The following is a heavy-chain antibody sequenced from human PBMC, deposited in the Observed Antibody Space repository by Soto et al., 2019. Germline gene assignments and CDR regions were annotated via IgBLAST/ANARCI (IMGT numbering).Heavy chain of an antibody. CDR1: GFSLTTSRVG. V-gene: IGHV2-5*02. J-gene: IGHJ4*02. D-gene: IGHD3-3*01. CDR2: IYWDADK. CDR3: AHRILRTVFGLVTTTVIYFDF. Sequence: QITLNASGPTVVKPAETLTLTCTFSGFSLTTSRVGVGWIRPSPGKAPEWLAIIYWDADKRDSASLTSRLTITKDTFKNQVVLGMASVDPADTATYYCAHRILRTVFGLVTTTVIYFDFWGQGTPVVVSS.